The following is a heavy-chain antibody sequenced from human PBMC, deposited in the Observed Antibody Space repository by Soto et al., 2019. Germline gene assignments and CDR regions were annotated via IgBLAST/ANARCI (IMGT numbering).Heavy chain of an antibody. Sequence: GASVKVSCKASGGTFSNHIITWVRQAPGQGPEWMGRIIPKNDKTNYAQKFQGRVTMTTDTSTSTAYMELRSLRSDDTAVYYCARGIVVVPAADYSDAFDIWGQGTMVTVSS. CDR3: ARGIVVVPAADYSDAFDI. V-gene: IGHV1-18*01. CDR1: GGTFSNHI. J-gene: IGHJ3*02. CDR2: IIPKNDKT. D-gene: IGHD2-2*01.